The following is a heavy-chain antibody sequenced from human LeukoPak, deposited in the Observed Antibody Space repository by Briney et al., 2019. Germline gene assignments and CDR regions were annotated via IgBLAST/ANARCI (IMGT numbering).Heavy chain of an antibody. J-gene: IGHJ3*02. D-gene: IGHD2-15*01. V-gene: IGHV4-59*13. CDR3: ARSTTLSDAFNI. CDR2: IYYSGST. Sequence: SETLSLTCTVSGGSISSYYWSWIRQPPGKGLEWIGYIYYSGSTYYNPSLKSRVTISVDTSKNQFSLKLSSVTAADTAVYYCARSTTLSDAFNIWGQGKMVTVSS. CDR1: GGSISSYY.